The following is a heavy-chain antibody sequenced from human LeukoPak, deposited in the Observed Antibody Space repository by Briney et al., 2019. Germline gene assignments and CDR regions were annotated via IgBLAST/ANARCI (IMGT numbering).Heavy chain of an antibody. V-gene: IGHV3-43*02. CDR2: ISGDGGST. Sequence: GGSLRLSCAASGFTFDDYAMHWVRQAPGKGLEWVSRISGDGGSTYYADSVKGRFTISRDNSKNSLYLQMNSLRTEDTALYYCAKDSRDTGIVGATYYYYYGMDVWGQGTTVTVSS. CDR3: AKDSRDTGIVGATYYYYYGMDV. J-gene: IGHJ6*02. CDR1: GFTFDDYA. D-gene: IGHD1-26*01.